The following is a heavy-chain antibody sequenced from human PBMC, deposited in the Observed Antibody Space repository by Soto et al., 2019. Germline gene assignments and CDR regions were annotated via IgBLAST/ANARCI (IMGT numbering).Heavy chain of an antibody. CDR3: ASAGGSGSYYYYDYYGMDV. J-gene: IGHJ6*02. CDR2: IYYSGST. CDR1: GGSISSSSYY. D-gene: IGHD3-10*01. V-gene: IGHV4-39*01. Sequence: SENLSLTCTVSGGSISSSSYYWGWIRQPPGKGLEWIGSIYYSGSTYYNPSLKSRVTISVDTSKNQFSLKLSSVTAANTAVYYCASAGGSGSYYYYDYYGMDVWGQGTTVTVSS.